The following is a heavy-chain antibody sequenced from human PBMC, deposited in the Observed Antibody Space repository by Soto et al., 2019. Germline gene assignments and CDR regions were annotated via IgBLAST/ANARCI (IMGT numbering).Heavy chain of an antibody. J-gene: IGHJ4*02. V-gene: IGHV3-23*01. CDR3: ARDYTVAADPSSVILFDY. Sequence: VGSLRLSCAASGFTFNHYAMSWVRQAPGKGLEWVSIIIANGGTFYADSVKGRFTISRDNSKNTVYLQMSSLRVEDTAIYYCARDYTVAADPSSVILFDYWGQGALVTVPS. CDR1: GFTFNHYA. D-gene: IGHD2-15*01. CDR2: IIANGGT.